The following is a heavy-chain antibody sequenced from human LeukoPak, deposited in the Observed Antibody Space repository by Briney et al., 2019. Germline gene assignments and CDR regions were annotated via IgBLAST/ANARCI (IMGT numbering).Heavy chain of an antibody. J-gene: IGHJ6*02. Sequence: GRSLRLSCAASGFTFSSYGMHWVRQAPGKGLEWVAVIWYDGSNKYYADSVKGRFTISRDNSKSTLYLQMNSLRAEDTAVYYCARDTRGSYGMDVWGQGTTVTVSS. V-gene: IGHV3-33*01. CDR3: ARDTRGSYGMDV. CDR1: GFTFSSYG. D-gene: IGHD1-26*01. CDR2: IWYDGSNK.